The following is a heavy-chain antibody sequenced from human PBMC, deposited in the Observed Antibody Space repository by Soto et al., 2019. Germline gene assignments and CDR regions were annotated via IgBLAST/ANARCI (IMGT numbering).Heavy chain of an antibody. D-gene: IGHD3-22*01. CDR1: GFTFSSYA. V-gene: IGHV3-23*01. CDR3: AKRAIGGGYYYDSSGYYFFDY. CDR2: ISGSGGST. Sequence: VQLLESGGGLVQPGGSLRLSCAASGFTFSSYAMSWVRQAPGKGLEWVSAISGSGGSTYYADSVKGRFTISRDNSKNTLYLQMNSLRAEDTAVYYCAKRAIGGGYYYDSSGYYFFDYWGQGTLVTVSS. J-gene: IGHJ4*02.